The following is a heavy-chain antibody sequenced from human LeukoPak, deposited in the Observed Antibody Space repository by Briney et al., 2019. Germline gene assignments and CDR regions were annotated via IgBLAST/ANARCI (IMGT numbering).Heavy chain of an antibody. CDR3: ARRSRNGLDAFDI. V-gene: IGHV1-2*02. Sequence: ASVKVSCKPSAYTFTDYYLHCVPQAPGQGPEWMGWIDPNNEDTDYAQKIQGRVTMTRVRSNSTAYMELSRLTSDDAAVYYCARRSRNGLDAFDIWGLGTMVTVSS. D-gene: IGHD2-8*01. CDR1: AYTFTDYY. J-gene: IGHJ3*02. CDR2: IDPNNEDT.